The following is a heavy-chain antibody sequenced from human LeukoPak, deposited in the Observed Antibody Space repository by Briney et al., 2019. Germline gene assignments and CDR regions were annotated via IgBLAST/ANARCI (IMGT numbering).Heavy chain of an antibody. CDR3: AAARGTTNYYYYGMDV. V-gene: IGHV1-69*04. CDR1: GGTFSSYA. D-gene: IGHD1-1*01. J-gene: IGHJ6*02. Sequence: GASVKVSCKASGGTFSSYAISWVRQAPGQGLEWMGRIIPILGIANYAQKFQGRVTITADKSTNTAYMELSSLRSEDTAVYYCAAARGTTNYYYYGMDVWGQGTTVTVSS. CDR2: IIPILGIA.